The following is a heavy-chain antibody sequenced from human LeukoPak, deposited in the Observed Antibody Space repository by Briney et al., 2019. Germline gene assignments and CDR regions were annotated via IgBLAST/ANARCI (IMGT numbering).Heavy chain of an antibody. J-gene: IGHJ1*01. CDR1: GYTFTSYG. V-gene: IGHV1-18*01. Sequence: ASVKVSCKASGYTFTSYGISWVRQAPGQGLEWMGWISAYNGNTNYAQKLQGRVTMTTDTSTSTAYVELRSLRSDDTAVYYCARDSIGGYSAFQHWGQGTLVTVSS. CDR2: ISAYNGNT. CDR3: ARDSIGGYSAFQH. D-gene: IGHD2-21*01.